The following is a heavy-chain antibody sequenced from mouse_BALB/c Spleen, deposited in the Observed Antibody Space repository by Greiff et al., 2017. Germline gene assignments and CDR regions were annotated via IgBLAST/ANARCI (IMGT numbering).Heavy chain of an antibody. CDR3: APNYALDY. D-gene: IGHD1-1*01. CDR1: GYTFTSYW. CDR2: IYPSDSYT. Sequence: VQLQQPGAELVRPGASVKLSCKASGYTFTSYWINWVKQRPGQGLEWIGNIYPSDSYTSYNQKFKGKATLTVDKSSSTAYMELRSLTSEDSAVYYCAPNYALDYWGQGTTLTVSS. J-gene: IGHJ2*01. V-gene: IGHV1-69*02.